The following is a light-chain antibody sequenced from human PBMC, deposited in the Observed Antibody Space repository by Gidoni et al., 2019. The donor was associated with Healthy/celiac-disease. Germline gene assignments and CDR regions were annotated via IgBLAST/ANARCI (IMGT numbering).Light chain of an antibody. CDR2: DDT. J-gene: IGLJ1*01. CDR3: QVWDSSSDHYV. Sequence: SYVLTQPPSVSVAPGQTARITCGGNNIGSKSVHWYQQKPGQAPVLVVYDDTARPPGIPDRFSGSNSGNTATLTISRVEAGDEADYYWQVWDSSSDHYVFGTGTKVTVL. CDR1: NIGSKS. V-gene: IGLV3-21*02.